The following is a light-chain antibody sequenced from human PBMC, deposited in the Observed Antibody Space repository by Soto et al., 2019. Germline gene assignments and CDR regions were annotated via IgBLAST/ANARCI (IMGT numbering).Light chain of an antibody. CDR1: QSISSW. V-gene: IGKV1-5*01. J-gene: IGKJ1*01. CDR2: DAS. CDR3: QQYENYWT. Sequence: DIQMTQSPSTLSATAGDRVTITCRASQSISSWLAWYQQQPGKAPKLLIYDASNLESGVPSRFSGSGSGTEFTLTISNLQPDDLATDYCQQYENYWTFGQGTKVEIK.